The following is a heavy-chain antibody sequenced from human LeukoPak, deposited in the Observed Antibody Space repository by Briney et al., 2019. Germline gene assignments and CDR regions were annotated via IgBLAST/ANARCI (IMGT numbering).Heavy chain of an antibody. J-gene: IGHJ6*03. CDR2: ISSSTIYI. CDR1: GFTFSSYS. CDR3: ARDNIELRYPTYYMDV. Sequence: GGSLRLSCAASGFTFSSYSMNWVRQAPGKGLEWVSSISSSTIYIYYADSVKGRFTISRDNVKNSLYLQMNSLRAEDTAVYYCARDNIELRYPTYYMDVWGKGTTVTVSS. V-gene: IGHV3-21*01. D-gene: IGHD3-9*01.